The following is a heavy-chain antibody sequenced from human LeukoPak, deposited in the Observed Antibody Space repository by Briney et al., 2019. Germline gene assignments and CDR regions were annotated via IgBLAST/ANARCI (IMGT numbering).Heavy chain of an antibody. CDR1: GGSISSGDYY. D-gene: IGHD3-22*01. CDR3: ARATLSYYYDSSGYYYDY. J-gene: IGHJ4*02. Sequence: SQTLSLTCTVSGGSISSGDYYWSWIRQPPGKGLEWIGYIYYSGSTYYNPSLKSRVTISVDTSKNQFSLKLSSVTAADTAVYHCARATLSYYYDSSGYYYDYWGQGTLVTVSS. V-gene: IGHV4-30-4*01. CDR2: IYYSGST.